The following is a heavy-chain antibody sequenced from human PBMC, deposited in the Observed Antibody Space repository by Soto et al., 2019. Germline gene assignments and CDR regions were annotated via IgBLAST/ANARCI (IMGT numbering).Heavy chain of an antibody. D-gene: IGHD3-3*01. Sequence: EVQLVESGGGLVQPGGSLRLSCAASGFTFSSYSMNWVRQAPGKGLEWVSYISSSSSSIYYADSVKGRFTISRDNAKNSLYLEMNSLRDADPAVYYCARDYEYWSGYYKSFDYWGQGTLVTVSS. CDR1: GFTFSSYS. CDR2: ISSSSSSI. CDR3: ARDYEYWSGYYKSFDY. V-gene: IGHV3-48*02. J-gene: IGHJ4*02.